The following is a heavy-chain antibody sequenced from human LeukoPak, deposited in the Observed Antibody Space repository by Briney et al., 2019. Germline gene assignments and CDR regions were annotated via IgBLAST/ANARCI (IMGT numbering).Heavy chain of an antibody. CDR2: MNPNSGNT. D-gene: IGHD2-2*01. V-gene: IGHV1-8*01. CDR1: GYTFTSYD. J-gene: IGHJ6*03. CDR3: ARVEYCSSTSRPPGRYYYYYMDV. Sequence: ASVKVSCKASGYTFTSYDINWVRQATGQGLEWMGWMNPNSGNTGYAQKFQGRVTMTRNTSISTAYMELSSLRSEDTAVYYCARVEYCSSTSRPPGRYYYYYMDVWGKGTTVTVSS.